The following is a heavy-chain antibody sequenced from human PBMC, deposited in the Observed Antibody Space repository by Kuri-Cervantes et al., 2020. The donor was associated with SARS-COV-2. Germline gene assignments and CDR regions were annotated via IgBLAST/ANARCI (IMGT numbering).Heavy chain of an antibody. Sequence: SETLSLTCTVSGGSISSGSYYWSWIRQPAGKGLEWVGHMFSSGSTNYNPSLKSRVTISVDTSKNQFSLKLSSVTAADTVVYYCARRAPESYGSGSYYEDYYYYMDVWGKGTTVTVSS. V-gene: IGHV4-61*09. CDR2: MFSSGST. J-gene: IGHJ6*03. CDR3: ARRAPESYGSGSYYEDYYYYMDV. CDR1: GGSISSGSYY. D-gene: IGHD3-10*01.